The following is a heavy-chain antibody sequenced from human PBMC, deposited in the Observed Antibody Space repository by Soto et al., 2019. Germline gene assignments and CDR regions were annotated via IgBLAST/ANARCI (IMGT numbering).Heavy chain of an antibody. CDR3: ARVGGGYDLDY. J-gene: IGHJ4*02. V-gene: IGHV4-39*07. Sequence: SETLSLTCTVSGSSISSSGYYWGWIRQPPGRGLEWIGSLYYNVGTYYNPPLKSRVTISVDRSKNQFSLKLSSVTAADTAVYYCARVGGGYDLDYWGQGTLVTVSS. CDR1: GSSISSSGYY. D-gene: IGHD5-12*01. CDR2: LYYNVGT.